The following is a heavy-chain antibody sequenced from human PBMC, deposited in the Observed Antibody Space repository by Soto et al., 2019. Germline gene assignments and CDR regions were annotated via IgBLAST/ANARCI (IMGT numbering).Heavy chain of an antibody. Sequence: SETLSLTCIVSGTSISSTTYYWGWIRQPPGKGLEWITSIYYTGVTYYAPSLKSRVTISVDTSKNQFSLKLSSVTAADTAVYYCARDRAAAGLYYFDYWGQGTLVTVSS. D-gene: IGHD6-13*01. V-gene: IGHV4-39*07. CDR3: ARDRAAAGLYYFDY. CDR1: GTSISSTTYY. J-gene: IGHJ4*02. CDR2: IYYTGVT.